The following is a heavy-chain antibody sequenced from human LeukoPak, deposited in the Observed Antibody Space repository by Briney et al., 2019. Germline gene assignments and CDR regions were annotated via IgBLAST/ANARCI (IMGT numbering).Heavy chain of an antibody. J-gene: IGHJ4*02. V-gene: IGHV4-39*07. CDR2: IYYSGST. CDR3: ARDLIQMDYYDSSGFGY. CDR1: GGSISSSSYY. D-gene: IGHD3-22*01. Sequence: SETLSLTCTVSGGSISSSSYYWGWIRQPPGKGLEWIGSIYYSGSTYYNPSLKSRVTISVDTSKNQFSLKLSSVTAADTAVYYCARDLIQMDYYDSSGFGYWGQGTLVTVSS.